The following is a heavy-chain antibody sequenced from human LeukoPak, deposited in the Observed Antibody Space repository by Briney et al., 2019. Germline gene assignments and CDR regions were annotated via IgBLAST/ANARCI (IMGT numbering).Heavy chain of an antibody. D-gene: IGHD2-15*01. J-gene: IGHJ4*02. Sequence: HPGGSLRLSCAASGFTFSSYEMNWVRQAPGKGLEWVSYISSSGSTIYYADSVKGRFTISRDNAKNSLYLQMNSLRAEDTAVYYCARDHYCSGGSCYPDYWGQGTLVTVSS. CDR1: GFTFSSYE. CDR3: ARDHYCSGGSCYPDY. V-gene: IGHV3-48*03. CDR2: ISSSGSTI.